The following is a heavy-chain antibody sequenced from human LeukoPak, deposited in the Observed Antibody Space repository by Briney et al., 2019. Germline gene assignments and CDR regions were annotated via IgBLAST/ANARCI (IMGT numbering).Heavy chain of an antibody. J-gene: IGHJ4*02. CDR3: AKDRWSSSANYFDY. CDR1: GFTFSSYA. Sequence: PGGSLRLSCAASGFTFSSYAMSWVRQAPGKGLEWVSGISGSGFGTFYADSVKGRFTISRDNSMNTTYMQMKSLRAEDTAVYYCAKDRWSSSANYFDYWGQGTLVTVSS. CDR2: ISGSGFGT. V-gene: IGHV3-23*01. D-gene: IGHD2-2*01.